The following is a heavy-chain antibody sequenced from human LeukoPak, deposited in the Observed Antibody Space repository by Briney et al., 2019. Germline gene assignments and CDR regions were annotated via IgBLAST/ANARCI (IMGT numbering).Heavy chain of an antibody. V-gene: IGHV3-48*03. D-gene: IGHD3-10*02. CDR1: GFTFSSYE. J-gene: IGHJ6*04. CDR3: AELGITMIGGV. Sequence: GGSLRLSCAASGFTFSSYEMNWVRQAPGKGLEWVSYISSSGSTIYYADSVKGRFTISRDNAKSPMYLQMNSLRAEDTAVYYCAELGITMIGGVWGKGTTVTISS. CDR2: ISSSGSTI.